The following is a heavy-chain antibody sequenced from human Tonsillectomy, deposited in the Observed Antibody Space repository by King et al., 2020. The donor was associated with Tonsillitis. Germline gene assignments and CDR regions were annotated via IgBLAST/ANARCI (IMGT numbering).Heavy chain of an antibody. J-gene: IGHJ6*03. Sequence: VQLQQWGAGLLKPSETLSHTCAVYGGSFSGYYWSWIRQPPGKGLEWIGEINHSGSTNYNPSLKSRVTISVDTSKNQFSLKLSSVTAADTAVYYCAMGNYDFWSGYYHWDYYYMDVWGKGSTVTVSS. CDR1: GGSFSGYY. V-gene: IGHV4-34*01. CDR3: AMGNYDFWSGYYHWDYYYMDV. CDR2: INHSGST. D-gene: IGHD3-3*01.